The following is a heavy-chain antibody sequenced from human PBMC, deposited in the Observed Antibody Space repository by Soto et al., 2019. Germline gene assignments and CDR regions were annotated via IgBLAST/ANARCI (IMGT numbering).Heavy chain of an antibody. Sequence: GGSLRLSCAASGFTFSNAWMSWVRQAPGKGLEWVGRIKSKTDGGTTDYAAPVKGRFTISRDDSKNKLYLQMNSLKTEDTAVYYCTTFPIAAAGTRYYYYYYMDVWGKGTTVTVSS. CDR2: IKSKTDGGTT. J-gene: IGHJ6*03. CDR1: GFTFSNAW. D-gene: IGHD6-13*01. CDR3: TTFPIAAAGTRYYYYYYMDV. V-gene: IGHV3-15*01.